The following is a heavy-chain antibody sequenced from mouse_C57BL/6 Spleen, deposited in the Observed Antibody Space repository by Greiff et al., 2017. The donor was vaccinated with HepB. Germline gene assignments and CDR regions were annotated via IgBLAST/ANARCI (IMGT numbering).Heavy chain of an antibody. CDR2: INPSSGYT. J-gene: IGHJ4*01. D-gene: IGHD2-2*01. CDR1: GYTFTSYW. Sequence: VQLQQSGAELAKPGASVKLSCKASGYTFTSYWMHWVKQRPGQGLEWIGYINPSSGYTKYNQKFKDKAILTADKYSSTAYMQLTSLTHEDSAVYYCAISDYGNDEGAMDYWGQGTSVTVSS. V-gene: IGHV1-7*01. CDR3: AISDYGNDEGAMDY.